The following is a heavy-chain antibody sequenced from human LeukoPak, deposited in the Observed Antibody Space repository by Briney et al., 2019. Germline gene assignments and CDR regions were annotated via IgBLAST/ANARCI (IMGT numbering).Heavy chain of an antibody. V-gene: IGHV4-34*01. J-gene: IGHJ5*02. Sequence: SETLSLTCAVYGGSFSGYYWSWIRQPPGKGLEWIGEINHSGSTNYNPSLKSRVTISVDTSKNQFSLKLSSVTAADTAEYYCAGRVRVVPAAIGDREGNWFDPWGQGTLVTVSS. CDR1: GGSFSGYY. CDR2: INHSGST. CDR3: AGRVRVVPAAIGDREGNWFDP. D-gene: IGHD2-2*02.